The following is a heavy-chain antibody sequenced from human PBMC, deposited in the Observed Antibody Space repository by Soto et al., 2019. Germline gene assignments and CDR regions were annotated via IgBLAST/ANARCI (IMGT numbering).Heavy chain of an antibody. Sequence: ASVKVSCKASGYTFTSYYMHWVRQAPGQGLEWMGIINPSGGSTSYAQKFQGRVTMTRDTSTSTVYMELSSLRSEDTAVYYCARATPNDFWSGYYYYFDYWGQGTLVTVSS. CDR3: ARATPNDFWSGYYYYFDY. CDR2: INPSGGST. CDR1: GYTFTSYY. J-gene: IGHJ4*02. V-gene: IGHV1-46*01. D-gene: IGHD3-3*01.